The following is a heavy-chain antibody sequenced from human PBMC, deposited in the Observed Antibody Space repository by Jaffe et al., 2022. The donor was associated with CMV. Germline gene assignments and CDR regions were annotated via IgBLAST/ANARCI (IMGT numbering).Heavy chain of an antibody. Sequence: EVQLVETGGGLIQPGGSLRLSCAASGFTVSSNYMSWVRQAPGKGLEWVSVIYSGGSTYYADSVKGRFTISRDNSKNTLYLQMNSLRAEDTAVYYCARGGGDIVVVPALLGAFDIWGQGTMVTVSS. CDR3: ARGGGDIVVVPALLGAFDI. V-gene: IGHV3-53*02. J-gene: IGHJ3*02. D-gene: IGHD2-2*01. CDR1: GFTVSSNY. CDR2: IYSGGST.